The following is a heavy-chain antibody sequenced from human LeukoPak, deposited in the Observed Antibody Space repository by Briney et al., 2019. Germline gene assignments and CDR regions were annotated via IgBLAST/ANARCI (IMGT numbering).Heavy chain of an antibody. Sequence: PGGSLRLSCAASGFTFSNYDMNWVRQAPGKWLEWVSFITSSSSTVYYTDSVKGRFTVSRDNAKNSLYLQMNSLRAEDTAVYYCARDKYYSDYGSNSFEYWGQGTLVTVSS. CDR3: ARDKYYSDYGSNSFEY. V-gene: IGHV3-48*01. J-gene: IGHJ4*02. D-gene: IGHD4-17*01. CDR2: ITSSSSTV. CDR1: GFTFSNYD.